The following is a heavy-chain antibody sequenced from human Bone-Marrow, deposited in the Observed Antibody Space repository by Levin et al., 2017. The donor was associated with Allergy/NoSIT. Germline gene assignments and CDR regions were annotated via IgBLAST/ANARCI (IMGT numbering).Heavy chain of an antibody. D-gene: IGHD3-10*01. CDR3: ATVKGQQSYYLGTKNQLYLDN. CDR2: IYSGGST. CDR1: GFTVSSGH. V-gene: IGHV3-53*01. Sequence: GESLKISCAASGFTVSSGHMSWVRQAPGKGLEWVSVIYSGGSTHYADSVKGRFTVSTDNSKNTLYLQMNSLRGEDTALYYCATVKGQQSYYLGTKNQLYLDNWGQGSLITVSS. J-gene: IGHJ4*02.